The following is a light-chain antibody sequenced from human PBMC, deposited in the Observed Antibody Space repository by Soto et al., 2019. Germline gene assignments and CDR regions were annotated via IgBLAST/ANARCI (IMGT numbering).Light chain of an antibody. CDR2: EGS. Sequence: QSALTQPASVSGSPGQSITISCTGTSSDVGGYNFVAWYQQYPGKAPKVMIYEGSQRPSGVSTRFSGSRSGNTASLTISGLQPEYEADYYCCSYAGSSTYVFGTGTKVTVL. CDR1: SSDVGGYNF. V-gene: IGLV2-23*01. CDR3: CSYAGSSTYV. J-gene: IGLJ1*01.